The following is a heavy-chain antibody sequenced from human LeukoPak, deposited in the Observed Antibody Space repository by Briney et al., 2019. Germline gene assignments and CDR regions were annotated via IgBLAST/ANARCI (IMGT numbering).Heavy chain of an antibody. D-gene: IGHD3-22*01. Sequence: GGSLRLSCAASGFTFSNYGMHWVRQAPGKGLEWVAVISYTGSNEYYPDSVKGRFTISRDNSKNTLYLQMNSLRAEDTAVYYCAKGHYDSSGYYFDYWGQGTLVTVSS. J-gene: IGHJ4*02. CDR1: GFTFSNYG. V-gene: IGHV3-30*18. CDR3: AKGHYDSSGYYFDY. CDR2: ISYTGSNE.